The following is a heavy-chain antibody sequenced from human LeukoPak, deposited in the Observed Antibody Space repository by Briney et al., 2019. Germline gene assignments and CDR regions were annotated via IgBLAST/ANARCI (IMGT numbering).Heavy chain of an antibody. Sequence: ASVKVSCKASGGTFSSYAISWVRQAPGQGLEWMGGIIPIFGTANYAQKFQGRVTITTDESTSTAYIELSSLRSEDTAVYYCATRTYYDFWSGYYGLDYWGQGTLVTVSS. CDR1: GGTFSSYA. J-gene: IGHJ4*02. CDR2: IIPIFGTA. D-gene: IGHD3-3*01. V-gene: IGHV1-69*05. CDR3: ATRTYYDFWSGYYGLDY.